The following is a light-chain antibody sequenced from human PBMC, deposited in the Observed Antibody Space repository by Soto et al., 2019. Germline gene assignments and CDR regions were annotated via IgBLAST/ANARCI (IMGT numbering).Light chain of an antibody. J-gene: IGKJ1*01. Sequence: EMVMTQSPPTLSVSPVERVTLSCRASESVSSNLAWYQQKPGQAPRLLISGTSTRATGIPARFSGSGSGTEFTLTISSLQSEDFAVYYCQQYDNWTFGQGTKVDIK. CDR1: ESVSSN. CDR3: QQYDNWT. V-gene: IGKV3D-15*01. CDR2: GTS.